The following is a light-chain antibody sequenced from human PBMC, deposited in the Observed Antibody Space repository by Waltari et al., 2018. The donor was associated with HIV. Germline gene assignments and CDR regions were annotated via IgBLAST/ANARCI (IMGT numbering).Light chain of an antibody. CDR3: QQYSSSPWT. V-gene: IGKV3-20*01. CDR1: QSVNNDY. Sequence: EIVLTQSPGTLSLSPGERANLSCRASQSVNNDYFGWYQQKPGQALRLLIYGISTRATGVSDRFSGGGSGTDFTLTINRLTPEDFALYYCQQYSSSPWTFGQGTKVEI. CDR2: GIS. J-gene: IGKJ1*01.